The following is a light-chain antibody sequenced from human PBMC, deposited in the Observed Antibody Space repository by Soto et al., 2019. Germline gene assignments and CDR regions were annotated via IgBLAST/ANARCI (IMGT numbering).Light chain of an antibody. CDR1: SSDVGGYNY. CDR2: DVS. V-gene: IGLV2-14*01. J-gene: IGLJ2*01. Sequence: QSALTQPASVSGSPGQSITISCTGTSSDVGGYNYVSWYQQHPGKAPKLMIYDVSNRPSGXSNRFSGSKSGNTASLTISGLQAEDEADYYCNSYTSSSTLMVFGGGTKLTVL. CDR3: NSYTSSSTLMV.